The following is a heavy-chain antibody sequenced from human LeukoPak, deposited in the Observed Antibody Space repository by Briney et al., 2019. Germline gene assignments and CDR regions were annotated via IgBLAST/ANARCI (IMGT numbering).Heavy chain of an antibody. D-gene: IGHD2-2*01. CDR3: ARVIVVVPAAGGGDY. J-gene: IGHJ4*02. CDR1: GFTFSSYA. CDR2: ISYDGSNK. V-gene: IGHV3-30*04. Sequence: PGRSLRLSCAASGFTFSSYAMHWVRQAPGKGLEWVAVISYDGSNKYYADSVEGRFTISRDNSKNTLYLQMNSLRAEDTAVYYCARVIVVVPAAGGGDYWGQGTLVTVSS.